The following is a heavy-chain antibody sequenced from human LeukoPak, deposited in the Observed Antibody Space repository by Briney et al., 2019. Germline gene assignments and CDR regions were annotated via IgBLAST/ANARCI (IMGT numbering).Heavy chain of an antibody. D-gene: IGHD5-24*01. V-gene: IGHV3-21*01. J-gene: IGHJ6*03. Sequence: GGSLRLSCAASGFIFSSYSMNWVRQAPGKGLEWVSSISSGSSYIYYADSVKGRFTISRDNSKNTLYLQMGSLRAEDMAVYYCARGRSPKAYYYYYMDVWGKGTTVTISS. CDR3: ARGRSPKAYYYYYMDV. CDR2: ISSGSSYI. CDR1: GFIFSSYS.